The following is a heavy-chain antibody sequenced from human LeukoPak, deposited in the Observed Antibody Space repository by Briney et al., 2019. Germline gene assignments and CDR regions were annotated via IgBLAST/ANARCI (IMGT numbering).Heavy chain of an antibody. J-gene: IGHJ4*02. CDR2: ISGSSSYI. CDR3: ARVSSGSYYFDS. V-gene: IGHV3-11*05. D-gene: IGHD1-26*01. Sequence: GGSLRLSCAASGFTFSDYYMSWIRQAPGKGLEWVSYISGSSSYIDYADSVKGRFTISRDNAKNSLYLQMNSLRAEDTAMYYCARVSSGSYYFDSWGQGTLVTVSS. CDR1: GFTFSDYY.